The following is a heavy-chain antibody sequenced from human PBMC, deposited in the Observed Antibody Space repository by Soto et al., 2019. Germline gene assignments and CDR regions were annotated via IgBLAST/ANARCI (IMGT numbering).Heavy chain of an antibody. D-gene: IGHD3-10*01. CDR2: IHHSGTT. J-gene: IGHJ5*02. V-gene: IGHV4-39*01. CDR1: GGSISATHYY. Sequence: QLQLQESGPGLVRPSETLSLTCNVSGGSISATHYYWGWIRQPPGKGLEWIAHIHHSGTTYVNPSLKSRVTISVDTSKNQFSLQLTSMTAADTAVYYCAASLKYFEEFRDAWGQGTLVTVSS. CDR3: AASLKYFEEFRDA.